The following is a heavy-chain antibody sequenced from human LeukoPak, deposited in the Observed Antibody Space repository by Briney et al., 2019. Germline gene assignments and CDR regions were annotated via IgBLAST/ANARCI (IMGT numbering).Heavy chain of an antibody. D-gene: IGHD2-2*01. J-gene: IGHJ4*02. Sequence: GGSLRLSCTASGFTFGDYAMSWFRQAPGKGLEWVGFIRSKAYGGTTEYAASGKGRFTISRDDSKSIAYLQMNSLKTEDTAVYYCTRVGLVPAAMRQTFDYWGQGTLVTVSS. CDR2: IRSKAYGGTT. CDR3: TRVGLVPAAMRQTFDY. CDR1: GFTFGDYA. V-gene: IGHV3-49*03.